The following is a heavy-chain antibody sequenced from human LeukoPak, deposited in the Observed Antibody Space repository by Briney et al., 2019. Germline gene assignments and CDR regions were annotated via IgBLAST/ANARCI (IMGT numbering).Heavy chain of an antibody. CDR2: LRYDGSNT. V-gene: IGHV3-30*02. CDR3: AKDSGVGMATTFSILDI. D-gene: IGHD5-24*01. Sequence: GGSLRLSCAASGFTFSGYGMHWVRQAPGKGLEWVAFLRYDGSNTYYADSVKGRFTISRDNSRNTLYLQMNSLRAEDTAVYYCAKDSGVGMATTFSILDIWGQGTMVTVSS. CDR1: GFTFSGYG. J-gene: IGHJ3*02.